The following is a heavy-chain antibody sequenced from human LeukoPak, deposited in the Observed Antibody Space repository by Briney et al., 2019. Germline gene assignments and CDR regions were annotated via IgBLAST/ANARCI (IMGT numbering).Heavy chain of an antibody. CDR2: IKRDGSEE. V-gene: IGHV3-7*01. J-gene: IGHJ4*02. CDR1: EFPFSDYW. D-gene: IGHD5-12*01. Sequence: GGSLRLSCAASEFPFSDYWMTWVRQAPGKGLEWVANIKRDGSEEYYVDSVKGRFTISRDNAKNSLYLQMNSLRVEDTAVYYCARFATVPTMRAVDYWGQGTLVTVSS. CDR3: ARFATVPTMRAVDY.